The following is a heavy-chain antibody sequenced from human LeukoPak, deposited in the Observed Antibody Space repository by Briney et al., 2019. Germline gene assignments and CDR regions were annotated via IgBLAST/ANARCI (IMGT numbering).Heavy chain of an antibody. Sequence: GGSLRLSCAVSGFTFSSYSMNWVRQAPGKGLEWVSSISVGSTYIYYADSVQGRFTISRDNSKNTLYLEMNSLSPDDTAVYYCARGVEPLAANTLAYWGQGTLVTVSS. CDR2: ISVGSTYI. D-gene: IGHD1-14*01. CDR3: ARGVEPLAANTLAY. J-gene: IGHJ4*02. V-gene: IGHV3-21*04. CDR1: GFTFSSYS.